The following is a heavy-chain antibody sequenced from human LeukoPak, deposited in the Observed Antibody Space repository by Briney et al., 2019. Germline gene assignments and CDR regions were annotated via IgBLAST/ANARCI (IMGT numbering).Heavy chain of an antibody. V-gene: IGHV4-39*07. CDR3: AKEGIAAAAPDY. CDR2: IFYSGST. Sequence: SETLSLTCTVSSGSISTSNYYWGWVRQPPGKALEWIGNIFYSGSTYYSPSLKSRVTISLDTSRNQFSLKLNSVTAADTAVYYCAKEGIAAAAPDYWGQGTPVTVSS. CDR1: SGSISTSNYY. D-gene: IGHD6-13*01. J-gene: IGHJ4*02.